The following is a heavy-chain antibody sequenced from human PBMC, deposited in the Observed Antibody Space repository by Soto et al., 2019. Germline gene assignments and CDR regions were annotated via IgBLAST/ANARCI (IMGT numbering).Heavy chain of an antibody. J-gene: IGHJ4*02. CDR3: ARGRGRDGYNFLDY. D-gene: IGHD5-12*01. CDR2: ISYDGSNK. V-gene: IGHV3-30-3*01. CDR1: GFTFSSYA. Sequence: PGGSLRLSCAASGFTFSSYAMHWVRQAPGKGLEWVAVISYDGSNKYYADSVKGRFTISRDNSKNMLYLQMNSLRAEDTAVYCCARGRGRDGYNFLDYWGQGTLVTVSS.